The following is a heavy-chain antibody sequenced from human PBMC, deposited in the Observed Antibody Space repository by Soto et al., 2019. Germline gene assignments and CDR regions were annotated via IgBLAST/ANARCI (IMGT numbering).Heavy chain of an antibody. CDR3: AREYIWNYGANYYYYCGMDV. CDR2: IYTSGST. D-gene: IGHD1-7*01. CDR1: GGSISSYY. Sequence: PSEPLSLTCTVAGGSISSYYWSWIRQPAGKGLEWIGRIYTSGSTNYNPSLKIRVTMSVDTSKNQFSLKLSSVTAADTAVFCCAREYIWNYGANYYYYCGMDVWGQGTTVTVSS. J-gene: IGHJ6*02. V-gene: IGHV4-4*07.